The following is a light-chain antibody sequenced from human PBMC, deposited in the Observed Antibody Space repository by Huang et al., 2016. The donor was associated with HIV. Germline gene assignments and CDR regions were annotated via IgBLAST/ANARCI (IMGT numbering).Light chain of an antibody. CDR1: QSVSTN. CDR3: QQYYNWPPWT. J-gene: IGKJ1*01. Sequence: EIVMAQSPDTLSVSPGERATLSCRASQSVSTNLAWYQQKPGQAPRLLSYGASTRATGIPARFSGSGSGTDFTLTISSLQSEDFAVYYCQQYYNWPPWTFGQGTKVEIK. CDR2: GAS. V-gene: IGKV3-15*01.